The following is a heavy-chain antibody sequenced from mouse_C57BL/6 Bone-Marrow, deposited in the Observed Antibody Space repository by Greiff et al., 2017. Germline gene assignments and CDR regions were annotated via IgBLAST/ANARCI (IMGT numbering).Heavy chain of an antibody. J-gene: IGHJ3*01. CDR2: ILPGSGST. V-gene: IGHV1-9*01. D-gene: IGHD2-1*01. Sequence: QVQLKESGAELMKPGASVKLSCKATGYTFTGYWIAWVKQRPGHGLEWIGEILPGSGSTNYNEKFKGKATFTADTSSNTAYMQLSSLTTEDSAIYYCERRGYYGNPAGFAYWGQGTLVTVSA. CDR1: GYTFTGYW. CDR3: ERRGYYGNPAGFAY.